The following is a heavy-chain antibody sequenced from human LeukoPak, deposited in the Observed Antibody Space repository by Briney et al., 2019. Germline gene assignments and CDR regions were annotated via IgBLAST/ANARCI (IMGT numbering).Heavy chain of an antibody. CDR2: ITRSGSYK. V-gene: IGHV3-21*01. Sequence: PGGSLRLSCVASGFTFSSCAMNWVRQAPGKGLEWVSSITRSGSYKYYADSVKGRFTISRDNGKNSLYLQMNSLRAEDTAVCYCAREISSGFYFDYWGQGTLVTVSS. CDR1: GFTFSSCA. D-gene: IGHD6-6*01. CDR3: AREISSGFYFDY. J-gene: IGHJ4*02.